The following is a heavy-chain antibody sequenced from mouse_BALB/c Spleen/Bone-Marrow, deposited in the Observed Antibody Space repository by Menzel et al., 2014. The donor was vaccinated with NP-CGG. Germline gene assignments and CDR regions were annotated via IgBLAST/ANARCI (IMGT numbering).Heavy chain of an antibody. J-gene: IGHJ1*01. CDR1: GYSFTGYY. V-gene: IGHV1-26*01. Sequence: EVKLMESGPDLVKPGASVKISCKASGYSFTGYYMHWVKPSHGKSLEWIGRVNPNNGGTSYNQKFKGKAILTVDKSSNTAYMELRSLTSEDSAVYYCARLITAGWYFDVWGAGTTVTVSS. CDR3: ARLITAGWYFDV. CDR2: VNPNNGGT. D-gene: IGHD2-4*01.